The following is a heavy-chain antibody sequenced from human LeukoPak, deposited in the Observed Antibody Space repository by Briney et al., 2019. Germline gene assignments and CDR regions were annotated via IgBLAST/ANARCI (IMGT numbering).Heavy chain of an antibody. Sequence: SETLSLTCTVSGGSISSSSYYWGWIRQPPGKGLEWIGSIYYSGSTYYNPSLKSRVTISVDTSKNQFSLKLSSVTAADTAVYYCARCRAGSSFETLPFDYWGQGTLVTVSS. CDR1: GGSISSSSYY. J-gene: IGHJ4*02. V-gene: IGHV4-39*01. D-gene: IGHD6-13*01. CDR3: ARCRAGSSFETLPFDY. CDR2: IYYSGST.